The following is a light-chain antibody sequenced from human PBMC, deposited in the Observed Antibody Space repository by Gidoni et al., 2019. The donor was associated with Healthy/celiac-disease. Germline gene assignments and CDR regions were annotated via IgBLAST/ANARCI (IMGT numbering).Light chain of an antibody. J-gene: IGKJ1*01. V-gene: IGKV1-39*01. Sequence: IQIRQSPSSRSPSVGDRVTITCRASQSISSYLNWYQHKPGKAPKLLRYAASSLQSGVPSRFSGSGSGTEFTLTISSLQHEDIATDYCQQGFSTPRTFXXXTKVEIK. CDR2: AAS. CDR3: QQGFSTPRT. CDR1: QSISSY.